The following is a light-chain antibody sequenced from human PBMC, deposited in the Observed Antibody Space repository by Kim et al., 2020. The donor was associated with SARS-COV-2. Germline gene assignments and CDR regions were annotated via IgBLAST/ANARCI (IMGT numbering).Light chain of an antibody. CDR1: QSISNY. V-gene: IGKV1-39*01. CDR3: QQSYSTPPYT. J-gene: IGKJ2*01. CDR2: GAS. Sequence: DIQMTQSPSSLSASVGDRVTITCRTSQSISNYLNWYQQKPGKAPHLLIYGASSLHSGVPSRFSGSRSGTDFTLTISSLQPEDFATYYCQQSYSTPPYTLGQGTKLEI.